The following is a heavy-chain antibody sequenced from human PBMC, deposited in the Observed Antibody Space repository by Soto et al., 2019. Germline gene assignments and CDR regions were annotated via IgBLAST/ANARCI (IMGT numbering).Heavy chain of an antibody. CDR3: ARGPQRGVYYYYMDV. V-gene: IGHV3-66*01. D-gene: IGHD6-25*01. Sequence: GGSLRLSCAASGFTVSSNYMSWVRQAPGKGLEWVSVIYSGGSTYYADSVKGRFTISRDNSKNTLYLQMNSLRAEDTAVYYCARGPQRGVYYYYMDVWGKGTTVTVSS. CDR1: GFTVSSNY. CDR2: IYSGGST. J-gene: IGHJ6*03.